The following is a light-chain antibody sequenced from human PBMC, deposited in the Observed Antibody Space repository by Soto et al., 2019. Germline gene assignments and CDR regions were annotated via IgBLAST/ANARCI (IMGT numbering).Light chain of an antibody. V-gene: IGKV3-20*01. J-gene: IGKJ2*01. CDR2: YAS. Sequence: EIVLTQSPDTLSLSPGERVTLSCRASQRVTNSYSAWYQQKPGQAPRLLIYYASSRATGIPDRFSGSGSGTDFTLTISRLEPEDFAVYYCQQYGSSYTFGQGTKLEIK. CDR1: QRVTNSY. CDR3: QQYGSSYT.